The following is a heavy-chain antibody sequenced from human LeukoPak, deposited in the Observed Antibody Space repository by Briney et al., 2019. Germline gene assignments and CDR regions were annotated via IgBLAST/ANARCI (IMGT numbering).Heavy chain of an antibody. Sequence: PSETLSLTCTVSGGSISSSSYYWGWIRQPAGKGLEWIGSIYYSGSTYYNPSLKSRVTISVDTSKNQFSLKLSSVTAADTAVYYCARPLAAAGTFDYWGQGTLVTVSS. CDR2: IYYSGST. CDR1: GGSISSSSYY. V-gene: IGHV4-39*01. D-gene: IGHD6-13*01. CDR3: ARPLAAAGTFDY. J-gene: IGHJ4*02.